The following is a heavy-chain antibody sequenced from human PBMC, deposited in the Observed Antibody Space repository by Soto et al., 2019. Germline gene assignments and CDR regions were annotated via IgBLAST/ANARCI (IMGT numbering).Heavy chain of an antibody. V-gene: IGHV3-30*18. CDR1: EFTFSSYG. J-gene: IGHJ6*02. Sequence: QVQLVESGGGVVQPGKSLRLSCSASEFTFSSYGMHWVRQAPGKGLEGVATISYYGNSKYYADSVKGRFTISRDNSKNTLHLAMNSLRPEDTAVYTCAKDRDLRRYQDGMDGWGQGPTVTVSS. D-gene: IGHD2-2*01. CDR3: AKDRDLRRYQDGMDG. CDR2: ISYYGNSK.